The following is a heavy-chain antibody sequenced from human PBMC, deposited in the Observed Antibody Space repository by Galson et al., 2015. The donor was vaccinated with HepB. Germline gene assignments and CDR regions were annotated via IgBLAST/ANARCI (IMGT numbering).Heavy chain of an antibody. D-gene: IGHD3-10*01. J-gene: IGHJ5*02. CDR3: ARGGLYYFSSGCSGQT. V-gene: IGHV3-53*04. Sequence: SLRLSCAASGFTVSSNYMSWVRQAPGKGLEWVSVIYSGGSTYYADSVKGRFTISRHNSKNTLYLQMNSLRAEDTAVYYCARGGLYYFSSGCSGQTWGQGTLVTVSS. CDR2: IYSGGST. CDR1: GFTVSSNY.